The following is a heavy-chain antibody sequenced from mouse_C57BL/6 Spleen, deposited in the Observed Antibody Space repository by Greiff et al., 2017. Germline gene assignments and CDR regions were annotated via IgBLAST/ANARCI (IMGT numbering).Heavy chain of an antibody. V-gene: IGHV8-12*01. Sequence: QVTLKESGPGILQSSQTLSLTCSFSGFSLSTSGMGVSWIRQPSGKGLEWLAHIYWDDDKRYNPSLKSRLTISKDTSRNQVFLKITSVDTADTATYYCARSPITTGYFDVWGTGTTVTVSS. CDR2: IYWDDDK. CDR1: GFSLSTSGMG. J-gene: IGHJ1*03. D-gene: IGHD1-1*01. CDR3: ARSPITTGYFDV.